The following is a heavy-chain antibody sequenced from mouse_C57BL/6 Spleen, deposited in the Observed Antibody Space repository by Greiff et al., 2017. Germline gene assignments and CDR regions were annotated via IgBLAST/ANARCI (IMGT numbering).Heavy chain of an antibody. CDR2: IYPGGGST. CDR1: GYTFTGYW. V-gene: IGHV1-9*01. Sequence: VQLQQSGADLMKPGASVKLSCKASGYTFTGYWIAWVKQRPGNGLEWIGEIYPGGGSTNYREKVKGKATLTADTTTNTDYMQLSSLTAEDSAIYYCARLREWGQGTTLTVSS. J-gene: IGHJ2*01. CDR3: ARLRE.